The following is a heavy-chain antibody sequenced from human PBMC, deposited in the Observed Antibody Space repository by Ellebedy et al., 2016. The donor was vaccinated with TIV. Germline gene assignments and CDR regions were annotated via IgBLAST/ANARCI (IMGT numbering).Heavy chain of an antibody. V-gene: IGHV3-48*04. CDR1: GFNLDTYS. CDR3: ARDMAWGNERVNDALDV. D-gene: IGHD7-27*01. J-gene: IGHJ3*01. Sequence: GESLKISCAASGFNLDTYSMNWVRQAPGRGLEWISYISGSSLTIHYADSVKGRFSISRDNAKNSLYLQMSSLTAEDTAMYYCARDMAWGNERVNDALDVWGLGTMVTVSA. CDR2: ISGSSLTI.